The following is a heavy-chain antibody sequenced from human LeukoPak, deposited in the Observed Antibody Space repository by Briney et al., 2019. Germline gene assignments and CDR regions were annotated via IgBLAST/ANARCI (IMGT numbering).Heavy chain of an antibody. CDR1: GYTFTGYY. D-gene: IGHD2-2*01. CDR3: AGPGDCSSTSCPEGFDY. CDR2: INPNSGGT. V-gene: IGHV1-2*02. Sequence: ASVKVSCKASGYTFTGYYMHWVRQAPGQGLEWMGWINPNSGGTNYAQKFQGRVTMTRDTSISTAYMELSRLRSDDTAVYYCAGPGDCSSTSCPEGFDYWGHGTLVTVSS. J-gene: IGHJ4*01.